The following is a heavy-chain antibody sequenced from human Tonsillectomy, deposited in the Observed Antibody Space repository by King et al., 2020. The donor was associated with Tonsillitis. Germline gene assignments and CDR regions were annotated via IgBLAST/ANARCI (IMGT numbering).Heavy chain of an antibody. CDR2: INWHDDK. Sequence: TLKESGPPLVKPTQTLTLTCTFSGFSLNTHGMGVGWIRQPPGKALEWLAFINWHDDKRYSPSLKNRLTITKDPSKNQVVLIMTNMDSVDTATYYCAHSYFDILTGPFDYWGQGTLVTVSS. D-gene: IGHD3-9*01. CDR3: AHSYFDILTGPFDY. V-gene: IGHV2-5*01. CDR1: GFSLNTHGMG. J-gene: IGHJ4*02.